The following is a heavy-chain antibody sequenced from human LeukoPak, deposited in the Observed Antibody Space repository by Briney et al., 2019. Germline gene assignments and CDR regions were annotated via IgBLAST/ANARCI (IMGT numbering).Heavy chain of an antibody. CDR3: ARGGPYYDYVWGSYRYTGSYFDY. V-gene: IGHV1-8*01. CDR1: GYTFTSHD. CDR2: MNPNSGNT. J-gene: IGHJ4*02. D-gene: IGHD3-16*02. Sequence: ASVKVSCKASGYTFTSHDINWVRQATGQGLEWMGWMNPNSGNTGYAQKFQGRVTMTRNTSISTAYMELSSLRSEDTAVYYCARGGPYYDYVWGSYRYTGSYFDYWGQGTLVTVSS.